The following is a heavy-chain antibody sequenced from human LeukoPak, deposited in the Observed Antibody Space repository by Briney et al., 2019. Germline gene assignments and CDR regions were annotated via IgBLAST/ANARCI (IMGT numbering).Heavy chain of an antibody. CDR1: GGSFSGYY. CDR3: ARGYSTVTYNWFDP. Sequence: SETLSLTCAVYGGSFSGYYWSWIRQPPGKGLEWIGEINHSGSTNYNPSLKSRVTISGDTSKKQFSLKLNSVTAADTAVYYCARGYSTVTYNWFDPWGQGTLVTVSS. J-gene: IGHJ5*02. D-gene: IGHD4-17*01. V-gene: IGHV4-34*01. CDR2: INHSGST.